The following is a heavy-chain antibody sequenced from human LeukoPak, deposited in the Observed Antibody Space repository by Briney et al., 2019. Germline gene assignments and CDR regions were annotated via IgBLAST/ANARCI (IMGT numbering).Heavy chain of an antibody. CDR2: IDPSDSYT. CDR1: GYSFTSYW. V-gene: IGHV5-10-1*01. CDR3: ARHLYSSGPSPPMWFDP. Sequence: GESLWISCKGSGYSFTSYWISWVRQMPGKGLEWMGRIDPSDSYTNYSPSFQGHVTISADKSISTAYLQWSSLKASDTAMYYCARHLYSSGPSPPMWFDPWGQGTLVTVSS. J-gene: IGHJ5*02. D-gene: IGHD6-19*01.